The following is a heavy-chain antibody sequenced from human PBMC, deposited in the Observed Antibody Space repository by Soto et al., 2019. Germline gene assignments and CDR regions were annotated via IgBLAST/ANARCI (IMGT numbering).Heavy chain of an antibody. J-gene: IGHJ5*02. D-gene: IGHD3-10*01. V-gene: IGHV4-31*03. CDR1: GASISRVGYY. CDR2: IYHSGST. CDR3: VRDGAGASGLGWFGP. Sequence: QVQLQESGPGLVKPSQPLSLSCTVSGASISRVGYYWNWIRQHPRKGLEWIGYIYHSGSTNYNPSFKSRVTISVDTSKNQLSLDLTNVTAADTAVYYCVRDGAGASGLGWFGPWGQGILVTVSS.